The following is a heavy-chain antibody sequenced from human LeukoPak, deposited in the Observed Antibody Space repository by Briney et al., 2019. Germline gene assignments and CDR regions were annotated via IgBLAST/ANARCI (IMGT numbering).Heavy chain of an antibody. D-gene: IGHD2-21*01. V-gene: IGHV4-59*08. CDR3: ARHFVTFPHHFDY. CDR1: GGSFNNYY. J-gene: IGHJ4*02. CDR2: IYYSSSA. Sequence: PSGSLSLTCTVSGGSFNNYYWSWIRQPPGKGLEWIAFIYYSSSAKYNPSLKSRVTISVDPSKNQLTLRLSSVTAADTAVYYCARHFVTFPHHFDYWGQATLVTVRS.